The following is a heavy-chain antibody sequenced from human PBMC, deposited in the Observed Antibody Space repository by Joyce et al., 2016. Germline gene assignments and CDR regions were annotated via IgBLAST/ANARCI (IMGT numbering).Heavy chain of an antibody. V-gene: IGHV1-18*01. CDR3: ARGTVVRGLSWFGP. J-gene: IGHJ5*02. Sequence: QVVLVQSGAEVKKPGASVTVSCRASGYNFLIYGLTWVRQVPGHGPEWMGWISGYNSNTDYAQTFQGRVTMTTGRSTSTAYMELRNLRSDDTAVYYCARGTVVRGLSWFGPWGQGTPVTVSS. D-gene: IGHD2-15*01. CDR2: ISGYNSNT. CDR1: GYNFLIYG.